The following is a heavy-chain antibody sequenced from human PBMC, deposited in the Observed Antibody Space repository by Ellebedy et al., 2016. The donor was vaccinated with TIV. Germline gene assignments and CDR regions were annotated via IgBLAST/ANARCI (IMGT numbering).Heavy chain of an antibody. J-gene: IGHJ4*02. CDR3: ARDPYNYGYFDY. V-gene: IGHV3-11*06. CDR2: ISSSTTYT. D-gene: IGHD5-18*01. CDR1: GFTFSDYY. Sequence: GESLKISCAASGFTFSDYYMSWIRQAPGKGLEWISYISSSTTYTNYADSVKGRFTISRDNAKNSLYLQMNSLRAEDTAVYYCARDPYNYGYFDYWGQGTLVTVSS.